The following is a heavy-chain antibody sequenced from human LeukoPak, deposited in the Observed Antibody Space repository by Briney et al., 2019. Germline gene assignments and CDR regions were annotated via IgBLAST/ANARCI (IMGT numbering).Heavy chain of an antibody. CDR2: INHSGST. V-gene: IGHV4-34*01. CDR3: ARVPQYYYDSSGYLITLFDY. J-gene: IGHJ4*02. D-gene: IGHD3-22*01. Sequence: SETLSLTCAVYGGSFSGYYWSWIRQPPGKGLEWIGEINHSGSTNYNPSLKSRVTISVDTSKNQFSLKLSSVTAADTAVYYCARVPQYYYDSSGYLITLFDYWGQGTLVTVSS. CDR1: GGSFSGYY.